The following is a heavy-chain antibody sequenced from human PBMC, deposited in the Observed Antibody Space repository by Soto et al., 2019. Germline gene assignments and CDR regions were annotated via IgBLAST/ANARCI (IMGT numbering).Heavy chain of an antibody. D-gene: IGHD3-10*01. V-gene: IGHV1-69*13. CDR1: GGTFSSYA. CDR2: IIPIFGTA. J-gene: IGHJ3*02. CDR3: AREPMVRAAHGFDI. Sequence: ASVKVSCKASGGTFSSYAISWVRQAPGQGLEWMGGIIPIFGTANYAQKFQGRVTITADESTSTAYMELSSLRSEDTAVYYCAREPMVRAAHGFDIWGQGTMVTVSS.